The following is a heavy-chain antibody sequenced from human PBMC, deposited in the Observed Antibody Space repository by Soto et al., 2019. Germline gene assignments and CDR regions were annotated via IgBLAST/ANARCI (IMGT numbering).Heavy chain of an antibody. V-gene: IGHV3-66*01. Sequence: EVQLVESGGTLVQPGGSLRLSCAASGFDASVNYMTWVRQAPGKGLEWVSAINSGGSTFYADSVKGRFTISRDNSKNTLYLQMNRLRVEDTAMYYCVRENSYYGMDVGGQGTAVTVSS. CDR1: GFDASVNY. CDR3: VRENSYYGMDV. J-gene: IGHJ6*02. CDR2: INSGGST.